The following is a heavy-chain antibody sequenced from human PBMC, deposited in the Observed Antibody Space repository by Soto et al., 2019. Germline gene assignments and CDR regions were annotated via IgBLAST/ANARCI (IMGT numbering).Heavy chain of an antibody. CDR3: ARRDTHSLAGFGY. Sequence: GESLKISCKASGYSFNTYWIGWVRQMPGKGLEWMGIIFPGDADTRYSPSFQGQVTISADKSASTAYLQWSSLKASDTAIYYCARRDTHSLAGFGYWGQRTLITVS. V-gene: IGHV5-51*01. CDR1: GYSFNTYW. J-gene: IGHJ4*02. D-gene: IGHD3-10*01. CDR2: IFPGDADT.